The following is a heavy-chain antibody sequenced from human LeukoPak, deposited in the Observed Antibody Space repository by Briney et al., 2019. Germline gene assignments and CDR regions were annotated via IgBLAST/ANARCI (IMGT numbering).Heavy chain of an antibody. Sequence: ASVKVSCKASGYTFTSYDINWVRQATGQGLEWMGWMNPNSGNTGYAQKLQGRVTMTRNTSISTAYMELSSLGSEDTAVYYCARGPPSYSSYYFDYWGQGTLVTVSS. V-gene: IGHV1-8*01. CDR3: ARGPPSYSSYYFDY. CDR1: GYTFTSYD. D-gene: IGHD5-18*01. CDR2: MNPNSGNT. J-gene: IGHJ4*02.